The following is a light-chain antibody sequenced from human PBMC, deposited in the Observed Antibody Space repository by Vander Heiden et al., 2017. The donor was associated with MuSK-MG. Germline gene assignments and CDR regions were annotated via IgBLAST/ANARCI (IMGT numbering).Light chain of an antibody. V-gene: IGKV1D-12*01. CDR1: QGIDNW. Sequence: DIQMTQSPSSVSASVGDRVTISCRASQGIDNWLAWYQQKPGKAPKLLIYATSNLQSGVPSRFSGSGSGTDFMLTISSLQPEDFATYYCQHANSSPITFGQGTQLEIK. CDR3: QHANSSPIT. CDR2: ATS. J-gene: IGKJ5*01.